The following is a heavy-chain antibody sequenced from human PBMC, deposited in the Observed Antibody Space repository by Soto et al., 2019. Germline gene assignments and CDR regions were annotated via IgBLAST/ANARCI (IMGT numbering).Heavy chain of an antibody. V-gene: IGHV4-59*01. CDR3: ARVNRGAFDH. Sequence: QVQLQESGPGLVKPSQTLSLTCTVSGVSIHDYYWVWIRQPPGKGLEWVGSIFYTGSTDYNPSLQSRITLSLTTSKNQFSLYLSSVAAADTAVYCCARVNRGAFDHGGEAAPVTVSS. CDR1: GVSIHDYY. J-gene: IGHJ4*02. CDR2: IFYTGST.